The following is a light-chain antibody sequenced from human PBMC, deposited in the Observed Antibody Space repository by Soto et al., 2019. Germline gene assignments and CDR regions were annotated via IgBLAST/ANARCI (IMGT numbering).Light chain of an antibody. CDR1: SSNIGKNN. CDR2: RNN. J-gene: IGLJ1*01. Sequence: QSVLTQPPSASGTPGQRVTISCSGSSSNIGKNNVYWYQQLPGTTPQLLIYRNNQRPSGVADRFSASKSGTSASLAISGLRSEDEADYYCAAWDDSLSGLYVFGTGTKVTVL. CDR3: AAWDDSLSGLYV. V-gene: IGLV1-47*01.